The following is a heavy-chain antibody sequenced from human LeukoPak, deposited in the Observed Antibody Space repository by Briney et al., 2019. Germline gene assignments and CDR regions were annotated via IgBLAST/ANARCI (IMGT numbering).Heavy chain of an antibody. Sequence: PSETLSLTCNVFGVSISNYFWSWLRQPAGKGLEWIGRFYASGTTYYNPSLRSRVTLSMDTSKNHFSLKLTSVTAADTAVYYCARTHWGGGSWDTVGPWGQGTLVTVSS. D-gene: IGHD2-21*01. CDR3: ARTHWGGGSWDTVGP. J-gene: IGHJ5*02. CDR1: GVSISNYF. CDR2: FYASGTT. V-gene: IGHV4-4*07.